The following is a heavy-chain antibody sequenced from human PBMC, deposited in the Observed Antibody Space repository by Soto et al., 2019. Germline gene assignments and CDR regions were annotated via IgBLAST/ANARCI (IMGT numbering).Heavy chain of an antibody. D-gene: IGHD2-15*01. CDR2: ISYDGSNK. Sequence: GGSLRLSCAASGFTFSSYGMHWVRQAPGKGLEWVAVISYDGSNKCYADSVKGRFTISRDNSKNTLYLRMNSPRAEDTAVYYSAKCFHRSWVADLFDFWGQGTLVTVSS. CDR1: GFTFSSYG. V-gene: IGHV3-30*18. CDR3: AKCFHRSWVADLFDF. J-gene: IGHJ4*02.